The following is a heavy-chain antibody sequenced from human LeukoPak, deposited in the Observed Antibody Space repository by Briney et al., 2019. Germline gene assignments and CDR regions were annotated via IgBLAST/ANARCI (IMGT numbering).Heavy chain of an antibody. CDR3: ARRFSGSYRRYYYYYMDV. Sequence: SETLSLTCTVSGGSISSSSYYWSWIRQPPGKGLEWIGEINHSGSTNYNPSLKSRVTISVDTSKNQFSLKLSSVTAADTAVYYCARRFSGSYRRYYYYYMDVWGKGTTVTISS. CDR2: INHSGST. V-gene: IGHV4-39*07. J-gene: IGHJ6*03. D-gene: IGHD1-26*01. CDR1: GGSISSSSYY.